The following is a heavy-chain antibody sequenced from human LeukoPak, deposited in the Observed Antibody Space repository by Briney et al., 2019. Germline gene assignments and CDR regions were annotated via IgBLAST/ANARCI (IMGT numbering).Heavy chain of an antibody. D-gene: IGHD3-22*01. CDR1: GFTFSSYA. V-gene: IGHV3-23*01. CDR3: AKCGDNSGYYPPEIDY. CDR2: ISGSGGST. J-gene: IGHJ4*02. Sequence: PGGSLRLSCAASGFTFSSYAMSWVRQAPGKGLEWVSAISGSGGSTYYADSVKGRFTISRDNSKNTLYLQMNSLRAEDTAVYYCAKCGDNSGYYPPEIDYWGQGTLVTVSS.